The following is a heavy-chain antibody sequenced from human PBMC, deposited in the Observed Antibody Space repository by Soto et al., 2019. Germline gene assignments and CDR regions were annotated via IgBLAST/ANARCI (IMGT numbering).Heavy chain of an antibody. CDR2: ISTGGGDHT. Sequence: GGSLRLSCAASGFTFSNYAMSWVRQAPGKGLEWVSTISTGGGDHTFYADSVKGRFTISRDNSKNTLLLQMNSLRAEEQAVYYLANGVRTVTQTLDYWGQGTLVTVSS. V-gene: IGHV3-23*01. CDR1: GFTFSNYA. CDR3: ANGVRTVTQTLDY. J-gene: IGHJ4*02. D-gene: IGHD4-4*01.